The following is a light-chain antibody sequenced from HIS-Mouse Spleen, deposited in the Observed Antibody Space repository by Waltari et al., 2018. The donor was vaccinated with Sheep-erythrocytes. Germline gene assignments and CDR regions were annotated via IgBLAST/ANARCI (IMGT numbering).Light chain of an antibody. V-gene: IGKV1-5*03. Sequence: DIQMTQSPSTLSPSVGDRVTITCRASQSISSWLAWYQQKPGKAPKLLIYKGSSLESGVPSRFSGSGSGTEFTLTISSLQPDDFATYYCQQYNSYSWTFGQGTKVEIK. CDR1: QSISSW. CDR3: QQYNSYSWT. CDR2: KGS. J-gene: IGKJ1*01.